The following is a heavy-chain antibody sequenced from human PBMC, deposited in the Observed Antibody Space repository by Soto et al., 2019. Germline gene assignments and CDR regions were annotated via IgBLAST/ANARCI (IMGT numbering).Heavy chain of an antibody. CDR2: IYYSGNT. CDR1: GGSISSGDYY. J-gene: IGHJ5*02. D-gene: IGHD3-10*01. CDR3: AIVPRGWEPILFFDP. V-gene: IGHV4-30-4*02. Sequence: PSETLSLTCTVSGGSISSGDYYWSSIRQPPGKGLEWIAYIYYSGNTYYNPSLKSRVSISLDTSKNQFSLVLSSVTAADTAVDDCAIVPRGWEPILFFDPGGEGTVVTVSS.